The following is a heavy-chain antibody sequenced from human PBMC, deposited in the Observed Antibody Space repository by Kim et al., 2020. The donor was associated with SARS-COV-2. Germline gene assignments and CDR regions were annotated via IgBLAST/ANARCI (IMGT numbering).Heavy chain of an antibody. D-gene: IGHD2-2*01. CDR2: SIPIFGTA. V-gene: IGHV1-69*13. CDR1: GGNLRNYA. CDR3: VRGIIVVVPGGSHDYYSMDL. J-gene: IGHJ6*02. Sequence: SVKVSCKASGGNLRNYAISWVRQAPGQGLEWMGGSIPIFGTANYAQKFQGRVTITADEYTSTAYMEVTSLTSEDTAVYYCVRGIIVVVPGGSHDYYSMDLWGQGTTVTVSS.